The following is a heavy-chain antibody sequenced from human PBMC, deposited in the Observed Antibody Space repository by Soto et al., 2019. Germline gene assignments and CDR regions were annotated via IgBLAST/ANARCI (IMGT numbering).Heavy chain of an antibody. J-gene: IGHJ4*02. Sequence: ASVKVSCKASGYTFTSYYMHWVRQAPGQGLEWMGIINPSGGSTSYAQNFQGRVTMTRDTSTSTVYMELSILRSEDTAVYHCARAFRSFDYWGQGTLVTVSS. CDR1: GYTFTSYY. CDR2: INPSGGST. V-gene: IGHV1-46*01. CDR3: ARAFRSFDY.